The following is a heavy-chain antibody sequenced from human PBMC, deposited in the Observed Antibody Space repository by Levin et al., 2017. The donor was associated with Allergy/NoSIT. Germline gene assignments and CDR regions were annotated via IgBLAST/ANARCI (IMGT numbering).Heavy chain of an antibody. CDR3: AKAHDYYDSSGYYRPVTPEWWYFDY. J-gene: IGHJ4*02. V-gene: IGHV3-9*01. Sequence: GGSLRLSCAASGFTFDDYAMHWVRQAPGKGLEWVSGISWNSGSIGYADSVKGRFTISRDNAKNSLYLQMNSLRAEDTALYYCAKAHDYYDSSGYYRPVTPEWWYFDYWGQGTLVTVSS. CDR1: GFTFDDYA. D-gene: IGHD3-22*01. CDR2: ISWNSGSI.